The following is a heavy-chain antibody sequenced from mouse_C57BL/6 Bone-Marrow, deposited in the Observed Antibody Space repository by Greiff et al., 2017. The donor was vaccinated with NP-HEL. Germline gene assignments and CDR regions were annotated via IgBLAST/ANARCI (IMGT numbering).Heavy chain of an antibody. CDR2: INPGSGGT. Sequence: VKLMESGAELVRPGTSVKVSCKASGYAFTNYLIEWVKQRPGQGLEWIGVINPGSGGTNYNEKFKGKATLTADKSSSTAYMQLSSLTSEDSAVYFCARQLRSSWFAYWGQGTLVTVSA. CDR3: ARQLRSSWFAY. D-gene: IGHD3-2*02. V-gene: IGHV1-54*01. CDR1: GYAFTNYL. J-gene: IGHJ3*01.